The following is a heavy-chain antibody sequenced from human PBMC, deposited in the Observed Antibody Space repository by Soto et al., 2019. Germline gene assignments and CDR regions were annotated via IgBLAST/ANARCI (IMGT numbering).Heavy chain of an antibody. Sequence: EVQLVESGGGLVQPGGSLRLSCEAYGFTFSGYEMNWVRQAPGKGLEWVSYISSSGRTTYYADSVKGRITISRDNAKNSLYLQMNSLRAEDTAVYYCAREGDGGNPLDYWGQGALVTVSS. CDR2: ISSSGRTT. V-gene: IGHV3-48*03. D-gene: IGHD2-15*01. CDR1: GFTFSGYE. J-gene: IGHJ4*02. CDR3: AREGDGGNPLDY.